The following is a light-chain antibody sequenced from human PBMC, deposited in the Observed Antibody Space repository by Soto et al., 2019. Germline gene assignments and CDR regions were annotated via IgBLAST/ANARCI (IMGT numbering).Light chain of an antibody. Sequence: EIMMTHSPATLSVSPGEIATLSCRASQSVSSYLAWYQQKPGQAPRLLIYDVSNRATGIPARFSCSGSGTDFTLTISSLEPEDFAVYYCQQRNYWQVTFGQGTRLEIK. CDR1: QSVSSY. V-gene: IGKV3D-11*02. J-gene: IGKJ5*01. CDR2: DVS. CDR3: QQRNYWQVT.